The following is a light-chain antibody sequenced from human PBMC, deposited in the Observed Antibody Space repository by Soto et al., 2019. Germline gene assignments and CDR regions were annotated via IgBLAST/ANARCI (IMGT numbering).Light chain of an antibody. V-gene: IGKV4-1*01. CDR3: QQSYSTPPT. CDR1: QSVLYSSNNKNN. J-gene: IGKJ1*01. CDR2: WAS. Sequence: DIVMTQSPDSLAVSLGERATINCKSSQSVLYSSNNKNNLVWYQQKPGQPPKLLIYWASTRESGVPDRFSGSGSGTDFTLTISSLQAEDAAVYYCQQSYSTPPTFGQGTQVEIK.